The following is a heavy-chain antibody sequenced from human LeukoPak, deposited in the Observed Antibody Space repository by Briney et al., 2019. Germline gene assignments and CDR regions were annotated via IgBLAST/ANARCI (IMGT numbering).Heavy chain of an antibody. Sequence: GASVKVSCKASGYTFTSYYMHWVRQAPGQGLEWMGIINPSGGSTSYAQKFQGRVTMTRDTSTSTVYMELSSLRSEETAVYYCARAGHDYGGIDYWGQGTLVTVSS. D-gene: IGHD4-23*01. J-gene: IGHJ4*02. CDR2: INPSGGST. CDR1: GYTFTSYY. V-gene: IGHV1-46*01. CDR3: ARAGHDYGGIDY.